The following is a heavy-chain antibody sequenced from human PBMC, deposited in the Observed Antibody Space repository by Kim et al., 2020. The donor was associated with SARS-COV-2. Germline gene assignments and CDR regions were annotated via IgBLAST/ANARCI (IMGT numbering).Heavy chain of an antibody. CDR2: ISCSSSYI. J-gene: IGHJ4*02. CDR1: GFTFSSYS. Sequence: GGSLRLSCAASGFTFSSYSMNWVRQAPGKGLEWVSSISCSSSYIYYADSVKGRFTISRDNAKNSLYLQMNSLRAEDTAVYYCARDRGRGWLQPDYWGQGILVTVSS. D-gene: IGHD5-12*01. CDR3: ARDRGRGWLQPDY. V-gene: IGHV3-21*01.